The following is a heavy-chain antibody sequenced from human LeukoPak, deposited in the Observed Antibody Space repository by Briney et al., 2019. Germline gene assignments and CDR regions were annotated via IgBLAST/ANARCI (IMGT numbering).Heavy chain of an antibody. CDR2: ISYDGSNK. Sequence: PGGSLRLSCAASGFTFSSYAMHCVRQAPGKGLEGVAVISYDGSNKYYADSVKGRFTISRDNSKNTLYLQMNSLRAEDTAVYYCAKEEYYYDSSGYYGHGDYWGQGTLVTVSS. V-gene: IGHV3-30*04. CDR3: AKEEYYYDSSGYYGHGDY. D-gene: IGHD3-22*01. CDR1: GFTFSSYA. J-gene: IGHJ4*02.